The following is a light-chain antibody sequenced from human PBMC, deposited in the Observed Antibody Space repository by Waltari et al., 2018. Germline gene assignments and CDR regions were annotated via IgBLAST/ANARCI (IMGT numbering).Light chain of an antibody. CDR1: SSNIGRHY. J-gene: IGLJ2*01. V-gene: IGLV1-47*01. CDR2: RND. CDR3: ATRDDSLSAPV. Sequence: QSGLTQAPSAAGTPRQRVSISCSGSSSNIGRHYVNWYQHVPGTAPKLLIYRNDHRRSGVPARFSASKSGTSASLAISGLRSEDEADYYCATRDDSLSAPVFGGGTKVTVL.